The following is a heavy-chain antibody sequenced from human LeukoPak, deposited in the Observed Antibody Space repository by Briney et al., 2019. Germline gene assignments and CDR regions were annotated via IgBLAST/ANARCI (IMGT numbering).Heavy chain of an antibody. CDR2: MNPNSGNT. Sequence: ASVKVSCKASGYTFTIYDINWVRQATGQGLEWMGWMNPNSGNTGYAQKFQGRVTITRNTSISTAYMELSSLRFEDTAAYYCARGLLGFMRSDYSNYWDNWFDPWGQGTLVTVSS. CDR3: ARGLLGFMRSDYSNYWDNWFDP. V-gene: IGHV1-8*03. CDR1: GYTFTIYD. D-gene: IGHD4-11*01. J-gene: IGHJ5*02.